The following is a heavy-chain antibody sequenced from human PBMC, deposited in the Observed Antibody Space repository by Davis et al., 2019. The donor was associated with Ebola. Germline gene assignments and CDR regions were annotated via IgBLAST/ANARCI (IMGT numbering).Heavy chain of an antibody. CDR3: ARAPNYDVLTGTSSYYFDY. Sequence: SVPVSRLSSLYTFTSYGLVCVRQAPGLGLEWMGWISGFNTNTNFAQKFQGRVTVSKDTSTNTAYMDLRSLTSDDTAIYYCARAPNYDVLTGTSSYYFDYWGQGTLVTVSS. CDR2: ISGFNTNT. J-gene: IGHJ4*02. CDR1: LYTFTSYG. D-gene: IGHD3-9*01. V-gene: IGHV1-18*04.